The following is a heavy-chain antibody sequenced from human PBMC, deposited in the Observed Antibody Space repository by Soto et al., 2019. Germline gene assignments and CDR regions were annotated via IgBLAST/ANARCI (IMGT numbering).Heavy chain of an antibody. CDR2: IYHSGTT. CDR3: STVIATPLLGWFAP. D-gene: IGHD2-15*01. Sequence: QVQLQESGPGLVKPSQTLSLTCTVSGGSISSGGYYWSWIRQHPGKGLEWIGYIYHSGTTYYNPSLTSRVPISVDTSNPPFSLPLPSVTAAVTAVFSCSTVIATPLLGWFAPWGQGTLLTVSS. V-gene: IGHV4-31*03. CDR1: GGSISSGGYY. J-gene: IGHJ5*02.